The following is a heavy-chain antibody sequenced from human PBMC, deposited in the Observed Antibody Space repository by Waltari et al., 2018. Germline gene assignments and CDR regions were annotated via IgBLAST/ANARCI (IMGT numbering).Heavy chain of an antibody. CDR1: GFTFSSYW. Sequence: EVQLMESGGGLVQPGGSLRLSCAASGFTFSSYWMHWVRQVPGKGLVWVSAITSDGSRTRYADSVKGRFTISRDNAKNTLYLQMNSLRADDTAVYYCATHRPGGYGMDVWGHGTTVTVSS. D-gene: IGHD2-15*01. J-gene: IGHJ6*02. V-gene: IGHV3-74*01. CDR2: ITSDGSRT. CDR3: ATHRPGGYGMDV.